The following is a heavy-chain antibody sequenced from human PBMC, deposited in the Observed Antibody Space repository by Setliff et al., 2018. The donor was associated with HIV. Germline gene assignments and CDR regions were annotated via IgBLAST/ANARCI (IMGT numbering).Heavy chain of an antibody. CDR2: IHQSGTT. D-gene: IGHD2-15*01. CDR3: GLAMGGHCSDGRCYCFDL. J-gene: IGHJ4*02. CDR1: GYSISSGYY. Sequence: SETLSLTCSVSGYSISSGYYWGWIRHSPGEGLEWIGSIHQSGTTSYSPSLKSRVSISIDRSKNQFSLRLSSVTAADTAVYYCGLAMGGHCSDGRCYCFDLWGQGALVTVFS. V-gene: IGHV4-38-2*01.